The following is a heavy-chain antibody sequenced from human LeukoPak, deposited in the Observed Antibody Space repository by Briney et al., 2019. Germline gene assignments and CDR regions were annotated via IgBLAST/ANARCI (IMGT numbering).Heavy chain of an antibody. CDR3: ARDMRAAAGTWPPKD. CDR1: GYTFTGYY. D-gene: IGHD6-13*01. CDR2: INPNSGGT. Sequence: ASVKVSRKASGYTFTGYYMHWVRQAPGQGLEWMGWINPNSGGTNYAQKFQGRVTMTRDTSISTAYMELSRLRSDDTAVYYCARDMRAAAGTWPPKDWGQGILVTVSS. J-gene: IGHJ4*02. V-gene: IGHV1-2*02.